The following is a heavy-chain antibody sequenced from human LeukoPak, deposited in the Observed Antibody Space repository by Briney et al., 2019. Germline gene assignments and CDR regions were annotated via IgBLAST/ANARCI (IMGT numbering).Heavy chain of an antibody. J-gene: IGHJ6*03. Sequence: SETLSLTCTVSSDSISNYYWSWIRQPPGKGLEWIGYIFFYSGSTNYNPSLKSRVTISMAPSKSQFSLKVTSVTAADTAVYYCARAPYGSATNNYYMDVWGKGTTVTVSS. CDR2: IFFYSGST. CDR3: ARAPYGSATNNYYMDV. D-gene: IGHD3-10*01. CDR1: SDSISNYY. V-gene: IGHV4-59*08.